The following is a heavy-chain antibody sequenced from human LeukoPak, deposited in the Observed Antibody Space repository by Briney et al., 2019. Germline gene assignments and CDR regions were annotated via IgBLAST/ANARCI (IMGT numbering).Heavy chain of an antibody. CDR3: ARDPDSGSYHHDY. D-gene: IGHD1-26*01. Sequence: PGGSLRLSCAASGFTFSSYWMSWVRQAPGKGLEWVANIKQDGSEKYYVDSVKGRFTISRDNAKNSLYLQMNSLRAEDTAVYYCARDPDSGSYHHDYWGQGTLVTVSS. CDR2: IKQDGSEK. V-gene: IGHV3-7*03. CDR1: GFTFSSYW. J-gene: IGHJ4*02.